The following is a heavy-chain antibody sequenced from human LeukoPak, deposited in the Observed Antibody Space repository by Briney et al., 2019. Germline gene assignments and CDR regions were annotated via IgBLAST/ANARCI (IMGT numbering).Heavy chain of an antibody. V-gene: IGHV4-38-2*01. D-gene: IGHD2-2*01. CDR3: ATPYCSSTSCYDAFDI. J-gene: IGHJ3*02. Sequence: SETLSLTCAVSGYSISSGYYWGWIRQPPGKGLEWIWSIYHSGSTYYNPSIKSRVTISVETSNNQFSLKLSSVTAADTAVYYCATPYCSSTSCYDAFDIWGQGTMVTVSS. CDR1: GYSISSGYY. CDR2: IYHSGST.